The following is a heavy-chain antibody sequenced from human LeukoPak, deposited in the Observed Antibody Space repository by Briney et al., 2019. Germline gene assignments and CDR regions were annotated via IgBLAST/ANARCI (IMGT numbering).Heavy chain of an antibody. J-gene: IGHJ4*02. V-gene: IGHV4-38-2*02. CDR1: GYSISSGYY. D-gene: IGHD3-9*01. CDR2: IYHSGST. CDR3: ARHEGYDILTGYSYYFDY. Sequence: TSETLSLTCTVSGYSISSGYYWGWIRQPPGKGLEWIGSIYHSGSTYYNPSLKSRVTISVDTSKNQFSLKLTSVTAADTAVYFCARHEGYDILTGYSYYFDYWGQGTLVTVPS.